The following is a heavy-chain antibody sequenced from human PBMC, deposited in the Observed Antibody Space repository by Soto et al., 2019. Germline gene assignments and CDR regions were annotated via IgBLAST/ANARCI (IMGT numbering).Heavy chain of an antibody. CDR3: AREGGRIAAAGTGYYYYGMDV. CDR2: IIPIFGTA. D-gene: IGHD6-13*01. V-gene: IGHV1-69*01. J-gene: IGHJ6*02. Sequence: MRGVGQAKKKGLEWIGWIIPIFGTANYPQKFQGRVTITADESTSTAYMELSSLRSEDTAVYYCAREGGRIAAAGTGYYYYGMDVSGQGTTVSVSS.